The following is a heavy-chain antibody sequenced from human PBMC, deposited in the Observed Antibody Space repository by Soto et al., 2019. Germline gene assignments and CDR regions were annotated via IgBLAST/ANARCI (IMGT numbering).Heavy chain of an antibody. D-gene: IGHD3-9*01. CDR3: AKDKELRYFDWSFDY. Sequence: SLRLSCAASGFTFDDYAMHWVRQAPGKGLEWVSGISWNSGSIGYADSVKGRFTISRDNAKNSLYLQMNSLRAEDTALYYCAKDKELRYFDWSFDYWGQGTLVTVSS. V-gene: IGHV3-9*01. CDR1: GFTFDDYA. J-gene: IGHJ4*02. CDR2: ISWNSGSI.